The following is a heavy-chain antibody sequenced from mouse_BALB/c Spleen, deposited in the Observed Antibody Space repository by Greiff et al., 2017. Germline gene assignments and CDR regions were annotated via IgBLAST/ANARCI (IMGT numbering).Heavy chain of an antibody. V-gene: IGHV5-12-1*01. Sequence: EVQRVESGGGLVKPGGSLKLSCAASGFAFSSYDMSWVRQTPEKRLEWVAYISSGGGSTYYPDTVKGRFTISRDNAKNTLYLQMSSLKSEDTAMYYCTREGGYDGGWGQGTTLTVSS. J-gene: IGHJ2*01. D-gene: IGHD2-14*01. CDR3: TREGGYDGG. CDR2: ISSGGGST. CDR1: GFAFSSYD.